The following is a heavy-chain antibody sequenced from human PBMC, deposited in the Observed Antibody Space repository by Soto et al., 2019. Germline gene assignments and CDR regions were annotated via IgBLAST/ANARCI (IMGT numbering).Heavy chain of an antibody. D-gene: IGHD3-3*01. Sequence: GGSLRLSCAASGFTFSSYAMSWVRQPPGKGLEWVSAISGSGGSTYYADSVKGRFTISRDNSKNTLYLQMNSLRAEDTAVYYCAKGGRAIFGVENLYCLDDWGQGTLVTVSS. CDR2: ISGSGGST. J-gene: IGHJ4*02. V-gene: IGHV3-23*01. CDR1: GFTFSSYA. CDR3: AKGGRAIFGVENLYCLDD.